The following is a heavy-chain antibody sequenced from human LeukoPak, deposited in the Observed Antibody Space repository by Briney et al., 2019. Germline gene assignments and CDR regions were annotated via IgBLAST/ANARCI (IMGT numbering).Heavy chain of an antibody. D-gene: IGHD3-22*01. CDR2: ISGSGGST. V-gene: IGHV3-23*01. CDR1: GFTFSSYA. Sequence: PGGSLRLSCAASGFTFSSYAMSWVRQAPGKGLEWVSAISGSGGSTYYADSVKGRFTISRDNSKNTLYLQMNSLRAEDTAVYYCAKSSYDIGGLLKYFQHWGQGTLVTVSS. CDR3: AKSSYDIGGLLKYFQH. J-gene: IGHJ1*01.